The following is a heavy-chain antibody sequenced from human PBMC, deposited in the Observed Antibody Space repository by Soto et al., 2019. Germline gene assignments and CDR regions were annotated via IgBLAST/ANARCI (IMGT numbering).Heavy chain of an antibody. D-gene: IGHD1-26*01. Sequence: EVQLVESGGGLVQPGGSLKLSCAASGFTFSGSAMHWVRQASGKGLEWVGRIRSKANSYATAYAASVKGRFTISRDDSKNTAYLQMNILKTEDTAVYYCTRHRDSGSYEGAFDIWGQGTMVTVSS. J-gene: IGHJ3*02. CDR1: GFTFSGSA. CDR2: IRSKANSYAT. V-gene: IGHV3-73*02. CDR3: TRHRDSGSYEGAFDI.